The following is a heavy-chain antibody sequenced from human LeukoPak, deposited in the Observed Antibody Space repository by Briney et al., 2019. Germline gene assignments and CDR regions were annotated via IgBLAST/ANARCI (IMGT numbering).Heavy chain of an antibody. CDR3: ARALVGATTFGFDY. CDR1: GGTFSSYA. J-gene: IGHJ4*02. V-gene: IGHV1-69*04. CDR2: IIPILGIA. Sequence: VASVKVSCKASGGTFSSYAISWVRQAPGQGLERMGRIIPILGIANYAQKFQGRVTITADKSTSTAYMELSSLRSEDTAVYYCARALVGATTFGFDYWGQGTLVTVSS. D-gene: IGHD1-26*01.